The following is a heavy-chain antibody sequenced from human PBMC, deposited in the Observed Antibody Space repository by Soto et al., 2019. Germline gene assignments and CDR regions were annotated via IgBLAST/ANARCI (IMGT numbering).Heavy chain of an antibody. CDR2: IKQDGSEK. Sequence: GGSLRLSCAASGFTFSSYWMSWVRQAPGKGLEWVANIKQDGSEKYYVDSVKGRFTISRDNAKNSLYLQMNSLRAEDTAVYYCARVPGYSISNYFDYWGQGTLVTVSS. CDR1: GFTFSSYW. V-gene: IGHV3-7*01. J-gene: IGHJ4*02. D-gene: IGHD3-22*01. CDR3: ARVPGYSISNYFDY.